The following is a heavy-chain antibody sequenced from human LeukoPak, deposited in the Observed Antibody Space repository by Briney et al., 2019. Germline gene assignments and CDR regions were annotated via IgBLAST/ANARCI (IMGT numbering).Heavy chain of an antibody. CDR3: AKGGFGIVVVISASGDY. D-gene: IGHD3-22*01. Sequence: PGGSLRLSCAASGSSFSNYAMSWVRQAPGKGLEWVSAISGSGGSTYYADSVKGRFTISRDNSKNTLYLQMNSLRAEDTAVYYCAKGGFGIVVVISASGDYWGQGTLVTVSS. V-gene: IGHV3-23*01. CDR2: ISGSGGST. CDR1: GSSFSNYA. J-gene: IGHJ4*02.